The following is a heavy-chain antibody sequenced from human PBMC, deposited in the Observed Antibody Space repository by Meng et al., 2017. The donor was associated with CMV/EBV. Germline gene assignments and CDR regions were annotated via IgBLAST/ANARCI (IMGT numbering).Heavy chain of an antibody. CDR3: ARSTSGSYYEFDY. CDR2: ISYDGSNK. D-gene: IGHD1-26*01. Sequence: ASGFHFSGYAMDWVRQAPGKGLEWVAVISYDGSNKYYADSVKGRFTISRDNSKNTLYLQMNSLRAEDTAVYYCARSTSGSYYEFDYWGQGTLVTVSS. J-gene: IGHJ4*02. V-gene: IGHV3-30*04. CDR1: GFHFSGYA.